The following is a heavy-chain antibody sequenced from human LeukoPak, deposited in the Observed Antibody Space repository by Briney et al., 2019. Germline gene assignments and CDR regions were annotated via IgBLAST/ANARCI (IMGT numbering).Heavy chain of an antibody. V-gene: IGHV3-23*01. CDR2: ISGSGGST. CDR1: GFTFSNYA. Sequence: HPGGSLRLSCAASGFTFSNYAMSWVRQAPGKGLEWVSAISGSGGSTYNADSVKGRFTISRDNSKNTLYLQMNTLRAEDTAVYYCAKAPGYSSVLVDYWGQGTLVTVSS. D-gene: IGHD6-19*01. CDR3: AKAPGYSSVLVDY. J-gene: IGHJ4*02.